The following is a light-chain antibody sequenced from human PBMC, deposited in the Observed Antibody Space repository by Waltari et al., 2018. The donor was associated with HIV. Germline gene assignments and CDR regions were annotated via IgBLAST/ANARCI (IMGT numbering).Light chain of an antibody. CDR3: LQHNNFPQT. CDR1: HGIRSY. CDR2: GAS. V-gene: IGKV1-17*01. J-gene: IGKJ1*01. Sequence: DIQTTQSPSALSASVGDRVPINCRASHGIRSYLAWFQQKPGKAPQLLIFGASSLHPGVPSRFSGSGSGTEFTLTISSLQPEDFATYYCLQHNNFPQTFGRGTKVEIK.